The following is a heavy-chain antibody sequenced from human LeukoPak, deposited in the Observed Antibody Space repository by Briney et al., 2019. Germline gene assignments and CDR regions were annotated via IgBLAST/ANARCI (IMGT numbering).Heavy chain of an antibody. CDR3: ARDIYSYGLMTDY. J-gene: IGHJ4*02. CDR1: GFTFSSYG. V-gene: IGHV3-23*01. Sequence: GGTLRLSCAASGFTFSSYGMSWVRQAPGKGLEWVSAISGSGGSTYYADSVKGRFTISRDNSKNTLYLQMNSLRAEDTAVYYCARDIYSYGLMTDYWGQGTLVTVSS. CDR2: ISGSGGST. D-gene: IGHD5-18*01.